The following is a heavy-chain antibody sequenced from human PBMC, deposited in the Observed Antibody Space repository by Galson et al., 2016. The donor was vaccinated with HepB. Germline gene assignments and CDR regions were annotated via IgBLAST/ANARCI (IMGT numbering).Heavy chain of an antibody. J-gene: IGHJ3*01. CDR3: ARDSWGSYAFDV. CDR2: IYYGEST. CDR1: GDSMTGFY. D-gene: IGHD3-16*01. Sequence: SETLSLTCTVSGDSMTGFYWSWIRQPPRKGLEWIAYIYYGESTNYNPSLKSRVTISIDTSKNQFSLKLSSVTAADTAIYYCARDSWGSYAFDVWGQGTMVIVSS. V-gene: IGHV4-59*01.